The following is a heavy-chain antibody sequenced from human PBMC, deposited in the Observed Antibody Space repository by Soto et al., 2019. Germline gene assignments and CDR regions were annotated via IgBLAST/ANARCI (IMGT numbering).Heavy chain of an antibody. CDR1: GGSISSYY. Sequence: SETRSLTCTVSGGSISSYYWSWIRQPPGKGLEWIGYIYYSGSTNYNPSLKSRVTISVDTSKNQFSLKLSSVTAADTAVYYCARWYSGSYHTKAFDYWGQGTLVTVSS. J-gene: IGHJ4*02. D-gene: IGHD1-26*01. CDR2: IYYSGST. CDR3: ARWYSGSYHTKAFDY. V-gene: IGHV4-59*01.